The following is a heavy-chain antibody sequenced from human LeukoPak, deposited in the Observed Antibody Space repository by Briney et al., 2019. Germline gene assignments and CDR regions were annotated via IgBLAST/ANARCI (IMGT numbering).Heavy chain of an antibody. D-gene: IGHD2-15*01. Sequence: ASVKVSCKASGYTFTSYDINWVRQATGQGLEWMGWMNPNSGNTGYAQKFRGRVTMTRNTSISTAYMELSSLRSEDTAVYYCAGGVCSGGSCYRRGIIFDYWGQGTLVTVSS. CDR2: MNPNSGNT. V-gene: IGHV1-8*01. CDR3: AGGVCSGGSCYRRGIIFDY. CDR1: GYTFTSYD. J-gene: IGHJ4*02.